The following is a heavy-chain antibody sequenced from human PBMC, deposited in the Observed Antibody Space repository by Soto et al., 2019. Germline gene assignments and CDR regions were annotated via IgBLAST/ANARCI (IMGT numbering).Heavy chain of an antibody. Sequence: QVQLVESGGGLVKPGGSLRLSCAVSGFTFSDYYMTWIRQAPGKGLEWVSYISSSTSHTNYADSVKGRLTISRDNAKNSLFLHMNSLRAEDTAVYYCASGSGAAAAYFDFWGQGTLVTVSS. CDR1: GFTFSDYY. J-gene: IGHJ4*02. D-gene: IGHD2-2*01. CDR2: ISSSTSHT. CDR3: ASGSGAAAAYFDF. V-gene: IGHV3-11*05.